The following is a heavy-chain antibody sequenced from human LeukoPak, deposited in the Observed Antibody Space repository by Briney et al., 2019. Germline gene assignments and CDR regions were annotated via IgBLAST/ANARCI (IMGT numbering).Heavy chain of an antibody. CDR2: IERKTDGGTT. CDR1: GLTFTNAW. CDR3: ATEYYGSFNY. Sequence: GGSLRLSCAASGLTFTNAWMSWVRQAPGKGLEWVGRIERKTDGGTTDYAVPVKGRFTISRDDSKNTLYLQMNSLITGDTAVYFCATEYYGSFNYWGQGTLVTVSS. D-gene: IGHD3-10*01. J-gene: IGHJ4*02. V-gene: IGHV3-15*04.